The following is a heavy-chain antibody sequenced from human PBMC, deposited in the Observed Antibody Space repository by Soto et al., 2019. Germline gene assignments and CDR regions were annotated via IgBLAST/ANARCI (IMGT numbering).Heavy chain of an antibody. V-gene: IGHV4-34*01. D-gene: IGHD6-13*01. CDR2: INHSGST. CDR3: ARLGGIAAAG. CDR1: GGSFSGYY. Sequence: SETLSLTCAVYGGSFSGYYWSWIRQPPGKGLEWIGEINHSGSTNYNPSLKSRVTISVDTSKNQFSLKLSSVTAADTAVYYCARLGGIAAAGWGQGTLVT. J-gene: IGHJ4*02.